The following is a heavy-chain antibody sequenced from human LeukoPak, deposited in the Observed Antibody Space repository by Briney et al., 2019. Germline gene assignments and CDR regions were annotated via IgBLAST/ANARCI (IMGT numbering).Heavy chain of an antibody. CDR2: IKQDGSER. D-gene: IGHD6-13*01. J-gene: IGHJ5*02. V-gene: IGHV3-7*01. CDR3: ARDPRIAAASSNWFDP. Sequence: GGSLRLSCAASGFTFNTYWMSWVRQAPGKGLEWVANIKQDGSERYYVDSVKGRFTISRDNAKKSLYLQMNSLRAEDTAVYYCARDPRIAAASSNWFDPWGQGTLVTVSS. CDR1: GFTFNTYW.